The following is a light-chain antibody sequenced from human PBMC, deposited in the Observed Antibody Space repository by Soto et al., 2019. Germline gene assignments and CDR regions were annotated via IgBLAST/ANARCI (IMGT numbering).Light chain of an antibody. CDR3: QQYNSYSRT. V-gene: IGKV1-5*03. CDR1: QCISSW. J-gene: IGKJ1*01. CDR2: DAS. Sequence: DIQMTQSPSTLSASVGDRVTITCLASQCISSWLAWYQQKPGKAPKLLIYDASSLQSGVPSRFSGSGSGTEFTLTISSLQPDDFATYYCQQYNSYSRTFGQGTKVEIK.